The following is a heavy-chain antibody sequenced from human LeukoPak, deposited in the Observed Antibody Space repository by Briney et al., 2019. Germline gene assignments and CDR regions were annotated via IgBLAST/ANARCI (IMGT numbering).Heavy chain of an antibody. Sequence: PGGSLRLSCAASGFTFSGSAIHWVRQASGKGLEWVGQIRSEAKSYATAYAASLKGRFTISRDDSKNTAYLQMNSLRAEDTAVYYCAREHHQYPNWFDPWGQGTLVTVSS. D-gene: IGHD4-11*01. CDR2: IRSEAKSYAT. CDR3: AREHHQYPNWFDP. J-gene: IGHJ5*02. CDR1: GFTFSGSA. V-gene: IGHV3-73*01.